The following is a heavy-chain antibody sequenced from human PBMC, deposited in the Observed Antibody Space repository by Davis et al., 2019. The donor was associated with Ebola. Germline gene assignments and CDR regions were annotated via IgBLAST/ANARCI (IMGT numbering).Heavy chain of an antibody. CDR3: ARDVGPKYSYGHKVVIGMDV. Sequence: MPSETLSLTCTVSGGSISSYYWSWIRQPPGKGLEWIGYIYYSGSTNYNPSLKSRVTISVDTSKNQFSLKLSSVTAADTAVYYCARDVGPKYSYGHKVVIGMDVWGQGTTVTVSS. D-gene: IGHD5-18*01. CDR2: IYYSGST. V-gene: IGHV4-59*12. CDR1: GGSISSYY. J-gene: IGHJ6*02.